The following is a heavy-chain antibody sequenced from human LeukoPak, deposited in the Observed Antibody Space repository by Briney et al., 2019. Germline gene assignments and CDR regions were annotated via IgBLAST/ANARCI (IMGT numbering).Heavy chain of an antibody. J-gene: IGHJ4*02. Sequence: PGRSLRLSCAASGFPFSSYEMIWVRQAPGKGLEWVSDINSSGTTTYYADSVRGRFTIFRDDAKNSLYLQMNSLRAEDTAVYYCAREGSFYFDNWGQGALVIVSS. CDR1: GFPFSSYE. CDR2: INSSGTTT. D-gene: IGHD1-26*01. CDR3: AREGSFYFDN. V-gene: IGHV3-48*03.